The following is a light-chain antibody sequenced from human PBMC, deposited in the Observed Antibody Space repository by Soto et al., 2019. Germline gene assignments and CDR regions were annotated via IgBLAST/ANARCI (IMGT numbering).Light chain of an antibody. V-gene: IGLV2-8*01. CDR1: SSDVGGYKY. CDR3: SSYAGINNLGV. J-gene: IGLJ1*01. CDR2: EVN. Sequence: QSVLTQPPSASGSPGQSVTISCTGTSSDVGGYKYVSWYQQHPGKAPKLMIFEVNKRPSGVPDRFSGYKSGNTASLTVSGLQAEDEADYYCSSYAGINNLGVFGTGTKVNVL.